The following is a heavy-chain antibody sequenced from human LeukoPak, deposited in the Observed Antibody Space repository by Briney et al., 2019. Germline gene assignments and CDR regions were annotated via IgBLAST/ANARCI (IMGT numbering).Heavy chain of an antibody. CDR3: ARSNYGDWHFDL. CDR1: GFTFSSYA. V-gene: IGHV3-53*01. CDR2: IYGGGST. Sequence: GGSLRLSCAASGFTFSSYAMNWVRQAPGKGLEWVSVIYGGGSTFYADSVQGRFTISRDNSKNTLYLQMNSLRVEDTAFYYCARSNYGDWHFDLWGRGTLVTVSS. D-gene: IGHD3-10*01. J-gene: IGHJ2*01.